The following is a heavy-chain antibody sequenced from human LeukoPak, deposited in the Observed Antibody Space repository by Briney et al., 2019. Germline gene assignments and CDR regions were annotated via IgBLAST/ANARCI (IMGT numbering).Heavy chain of an antibody. CDR2: IKQDGSET. V-gene: IGHV3-7*01. Sequence: GGSLRLSCAVSGFTFSSHWMSWVRQAPGKGLEWVANIKQDGSETYYVDSVKGRFTISRDNAENSLYLQMNSLRAEDTAVYYCARDVDGREDYWGQGTLVTVSS. CDR1: GFTFSSHW. D-gene: IGHD1-26*01. CDR3: ARDVDGREDY. J-gene: IGHJ4*02.